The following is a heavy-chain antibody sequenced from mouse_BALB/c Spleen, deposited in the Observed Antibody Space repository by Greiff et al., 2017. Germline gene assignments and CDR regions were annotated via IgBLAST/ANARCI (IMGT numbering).Heavy chain of an antibody. CDR1: GFTFSSYG. V-gene: IGHV5-6*01. Sequence: EVKLVESGGDLVKPGGSLKLSCAASGFTFSSYGMSWVRQTPDKRLEWVATISSGGSYTYYPDSVKGRFTISRDNAKNTLYLQMSSLKSEDTAMYYCASGYDSYYYAMDYWGQGTSDTVSS. CDR2: ISSGGSYT. J-gene: IGHJ4*01. D-gene: IGHD2-2*01. CDR3: ASGYDSYYYAMDY.